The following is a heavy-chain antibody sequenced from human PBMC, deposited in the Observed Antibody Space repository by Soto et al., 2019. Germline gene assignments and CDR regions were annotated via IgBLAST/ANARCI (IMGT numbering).Heavy chain of an antibody. CDR3: ARSYYYDSSGYNPGLLFDN. CDR2: TYHSGNP. D-gene: IGHD3-22*01. J-gene: IGHJ4*02. Sequence: SETLSLTCDVSGDTISTGGYTWAWIRQPPGKALEWIGHTYHSGNPYYNPSLKSRVIISVDRSKNQFSLKLSSVTAADTAVYYCARSYYYDSSGYNPGLLFDNWGQGTQVTVS. V-gene: IGHV4-30-2*01. CDR1: GDTISTGGYT.